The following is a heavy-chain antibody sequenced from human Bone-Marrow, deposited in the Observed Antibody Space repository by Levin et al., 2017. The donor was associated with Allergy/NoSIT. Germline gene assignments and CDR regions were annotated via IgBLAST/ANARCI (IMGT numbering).Heavy chain of an antibody. D-gene: IGHD2-21*01. CDR1: GYTLTELS. V-gene: IGHV1-24*01. Sequence: AASVKVSCKVSGYTLTELSMHWVRQAPGKGLEWMGGFDPEDGETIYAQKFQGRVTMTEDTSTDTAYMELSSLRSEDTAVYYCATGLSIVVVNGFDYWGQGTLVTVSS. CDR2: FDPEDGET. J-gene: IGHJ4*02. CDR3: ATGLSIVVVNGFDY.